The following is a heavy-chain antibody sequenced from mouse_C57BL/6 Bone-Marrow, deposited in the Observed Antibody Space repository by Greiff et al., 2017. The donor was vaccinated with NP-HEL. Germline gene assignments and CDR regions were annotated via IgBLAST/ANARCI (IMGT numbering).Heavy chain of an antibody. CDR3: ERGGVEEYYFDC. D-gene: IGHD1-3*01. J-gene: IGHJ2*01. Sequence: VQVVESGAELARPGASVKLSCKASGYTFTSYGISWVKQRTGQGLEWIGEIYPRSGNTYYNEKFKGKSTLTADKSSSTAYMELRSLTSEDSAVYVCERGGVEEYYFDCGGQGTTLTVSA. V-gene: IGHV1-81*01. CDR2: IYPRSGNT. CDR1: GYTFTSYG.